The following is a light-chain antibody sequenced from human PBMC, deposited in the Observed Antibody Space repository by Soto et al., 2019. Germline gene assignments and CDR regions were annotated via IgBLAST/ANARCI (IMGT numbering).Light chain of an antibody. CDR3: SSFTTTSTVL. CDR1: SSDVGGYNF. CDR2: DVS. J-gene: IGLJ2*01. Sequence: QSVPTQPASVSGSPGQSITISCTGTSSDVGGYNFVSWYQQHPGKAPQLMIFDVSNRPSGVSNRFSGSKSGNTASLTISGLQAEDEADYYCSSFTTTSTVLFGGGTKLTVL. V-gene: IGLV2-14*03.